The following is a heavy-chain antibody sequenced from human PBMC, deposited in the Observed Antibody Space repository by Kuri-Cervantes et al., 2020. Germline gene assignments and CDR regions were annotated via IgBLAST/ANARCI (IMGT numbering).Heavy chain of an antibody. V-gene: IGHV3-9*01. J-gene: IGHJ6*02. Sequence: SLKISCAASGFTFDDYAMHWVRQAPGKGLEWVSGISWNSGSIGYADSVKGRFTISRDNAKNSLYLQMNSLRAEDTALYFCAKGQLLGPYYYYGMDVWGQGTTVTVSS. CDR1: GFTFDDYA. CDR3: AKGQLLGPYYYYGMDV. CDR2: ISWNSGSI. D-gene: IGHD2-2*01.